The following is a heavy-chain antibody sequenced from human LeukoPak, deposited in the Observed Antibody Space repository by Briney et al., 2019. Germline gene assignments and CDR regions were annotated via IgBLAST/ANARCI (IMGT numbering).Heavy chain of an antibody. V-gene: IGHV3-49*03. Sequence: GRSLRLSCSASGFTFGDYAMSWFRQAPGKGLEWVGFIRSKPYGGTAEYAASVKDRFIISRDDAKSIAYLQMNSLKTDDTAVYYCSRLPGSGWYVVNYWGQGTLVTVSS. CDR3: SRLPGSGWYVVNY. D-gene: IGHD6-19*01. CDR2: IRSKPYGGTA. CDR1: GFTFGDYA. J-gene: IGHJ4*02.